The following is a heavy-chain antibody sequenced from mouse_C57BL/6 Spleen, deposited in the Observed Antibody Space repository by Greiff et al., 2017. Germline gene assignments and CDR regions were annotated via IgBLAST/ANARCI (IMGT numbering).Heavy chain of an antibody. Sequence: EVKVVESGGGLVKPGGSLKLSCAASGFTFSSYTMSWVRQTPEKRLEWVATISGGGGNTYSPDSVKGRFTISRDNAKNTLYMQMSSLRSEVTALYYCASHPHYYGSSYWYFDVWGTGTTVTVSA. CDR3: ASHPHYYGSSYWYFDV. CDR2: ISGGGGNT. J-gene: IGHJ1*03. V-gene: IGHV5-9*01. D-gene: IGHD1-1*01. CDR1: GFTFSSYT.